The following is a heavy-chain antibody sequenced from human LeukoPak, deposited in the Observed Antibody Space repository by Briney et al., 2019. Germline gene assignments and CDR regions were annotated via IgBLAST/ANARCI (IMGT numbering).Heavy chain of an antibody. CDR1: GFTFSGYW. J-gene: IGHJ1*01. CDR3: TRDFYSSSWD. V-gene: IGHV3-74*01. D-gene: IGHD6-13*01. Sequence: TGGSLRLSCAASGFTFSGYWMNWVRQAPGKGLVWVSRINSDGNDATYADSVKGRFTSSRDNAKKMLFLQMTSLRAEDTAVYYCTRDFYSSSWDWGQGTLVTVSS. CDR2: INSDGNDA.